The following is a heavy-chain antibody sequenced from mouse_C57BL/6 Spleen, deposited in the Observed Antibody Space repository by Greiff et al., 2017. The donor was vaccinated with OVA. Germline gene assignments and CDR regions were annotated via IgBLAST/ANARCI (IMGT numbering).Heavy chain of an antibody. D-gene: IGHD1-1*01. CDR2: IDPEDGDT. Sequence: VQLQQSGAELVRPGASVKLSCTASGFNIKDYYMHWVKQRPEQGLEWIGRIDPEDGDTEYAPKFQGKATMTADTSSNTAYLQLSSLTSEDTAVYYCTPYGSSYYAMDYWGQGTSVTVSS. CDR3: TPYGSSYYAMDY. CDR1: GFNIKDYY. V-gene: IGHV14-1*01. J-gene: IGHJ4*01.